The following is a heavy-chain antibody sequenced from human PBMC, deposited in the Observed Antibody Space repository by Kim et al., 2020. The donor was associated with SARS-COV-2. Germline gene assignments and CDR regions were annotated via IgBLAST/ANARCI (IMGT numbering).Heavy chain of an antibody. CDR1: GFTFSDYY. CDR3: ASSRELPAFDI. Sequence: GGSLRLSCAASGFTFSDYYMSWIRQAPGKGLEWVSYISSSGSTIYYADSVKGRFTISRDNAKNSLYLQMNSLRAEDTAVYYCASSRELPAFDIWGQGTMVTVSS. V-gene: IGHV3-11*04. D-gene: IGHD1-26*01. J-gene: IGHJ3*02. CDR2: ISSSGSTI.